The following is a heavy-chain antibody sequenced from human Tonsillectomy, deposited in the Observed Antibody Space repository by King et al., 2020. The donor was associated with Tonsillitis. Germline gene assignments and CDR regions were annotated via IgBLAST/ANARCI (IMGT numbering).Heavy chain of an antibody. CDR1: GYTFTSYY. CDR3: ARESRRAAGFAPGDY. Sequence: QLVQSGAEVKKPGASVKVSCKASGYTFTSYYMHWVRQAPGQGLEWMGIINPGGGSTSYAQKFQGRVTMTRDTSTSTVYMELSSLRSEDTAVYYCARESRRAAGFAPGDYWGQGTLVTVSS. V-gene: IGHV1-46*01. CDR2: INPGGGST. J-gene: IGHJ4*02. D-gene: IGHD6-13*01.